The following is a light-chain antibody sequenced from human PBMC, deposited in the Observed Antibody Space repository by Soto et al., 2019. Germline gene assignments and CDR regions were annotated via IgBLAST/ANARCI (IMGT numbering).Light chain of an antibody. CDR3: HQTYSTPHT. V-gene: IGKV1-39*01. J-gene: IGKJ2*01. Sequence: DIQMTQSPSSLSASVGDRVTITCRASQTITTYLNWYQHKPGKAPKLLIYAAISLQSGVPSRLSGSGSGTDFTLTISSLQPEDFATYYCHQTYSTPHTLGQGTKVDIK. CDR1: QTITTY. CDR2: AAI.